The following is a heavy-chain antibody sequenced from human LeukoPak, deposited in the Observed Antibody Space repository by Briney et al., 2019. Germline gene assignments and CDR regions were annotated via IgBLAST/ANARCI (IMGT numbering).Heavy chain of an antibody. D-gene: IGHD3-16*01. CDR1: GFTFSSYA. CDR2: ISYDGSNK. V-gene: IGHV3-30*04. J-gene: IGHJ4*02. Sequence: GRSLRLSCAASGFTFSSYAMPWVRQAPGKGLEWVAVISYDGSNKYYADSVKGRFTLSRDNAQNSLYLQMNSLRDEDTGVYYCARDFIGESGYSGYWGQGALVTVSS. CDR3: ARDFIGESGYSGY.